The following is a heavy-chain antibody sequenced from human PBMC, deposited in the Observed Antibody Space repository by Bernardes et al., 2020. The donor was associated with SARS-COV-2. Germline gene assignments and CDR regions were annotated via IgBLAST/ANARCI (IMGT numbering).Heavy chain of an antibody. CDR2: IFFDGSNE. V-gene: IGHV3-30*02. Sequence: GGSLRLSCEASGFSLSDYGMHWVRQAPGKGLEWVAGIFFDGSNEYYADSVKGRFTISRDTSKKTVFLQMSSLSAEDTAVYYCATHDRTGYYYGAWGQGTRVTVSS. J-gene: IGHJ5*02. D-gene: IGHD3-22*01. CDR3: ATHDRTGYYYGA. CDR1: GFSLSDYG.